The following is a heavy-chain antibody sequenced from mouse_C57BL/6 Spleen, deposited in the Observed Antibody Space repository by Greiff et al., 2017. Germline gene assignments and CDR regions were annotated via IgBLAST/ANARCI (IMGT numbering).Heavy chain of an antibody. CDR2: IDPETGGT. CDR1: GYTFTDYE. D-gene: IGHD2-4*01. V-gene: IGHV1-15*01. Sequence: QVHVKQSGAELVRPGASVTLSCKASGYTFTDYEMHWVKQTPVHGLEWIGAIDPETGGTAYNQKFKGKAILTADKSSSTAYMELRSLTSEDSAVYYCTKGLRVYWGQGTTLTVSS. CDR3: TKGLRVY. J-gene: IGHJ2*01.